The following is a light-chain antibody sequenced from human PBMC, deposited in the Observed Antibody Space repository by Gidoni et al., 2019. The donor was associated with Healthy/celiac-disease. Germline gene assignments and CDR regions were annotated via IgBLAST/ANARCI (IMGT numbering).Light chain of an antibody. J-gene: IGLJ2*01. CDR1: NIGSKS. Sequence: SYVLTQPPSVSVAPGKTARITCEGNNIGSKSVHWYQKKPGQAPVLVVYDDSDRPSGIPERFSGSNSGNTATLTISRVEAGDEADYYCQVWDSSSDLVVFGGGTKLTVL. CDR2: DDS. CDR3: QVWDSSSDLVV. V-gene: IGLV3-21*03.